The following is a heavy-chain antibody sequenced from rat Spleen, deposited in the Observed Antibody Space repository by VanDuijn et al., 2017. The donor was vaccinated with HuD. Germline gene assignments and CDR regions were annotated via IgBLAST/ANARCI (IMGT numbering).Heavy chain of an antibody. J-gene: IGHJ4*01. V-gene: IGHV5-25*01. CDR3: ARLLTTRVSALGAGVMDA. CDR2: ISTGGGST. D-gene: IGHD1-4*01. Sequence: EVQLVESGGGLVQPGRSLKLSCAASGFTFSNYYMAWVRQAPTKGLEWVAYISTGGGSTYYRDSVKGRFTISRDNAKSTLYLQMDSLRSEDTATYYCARLLTTRVSALGAGVMDAWGQGASVTVSS. CDR1: GFTFSNYY.